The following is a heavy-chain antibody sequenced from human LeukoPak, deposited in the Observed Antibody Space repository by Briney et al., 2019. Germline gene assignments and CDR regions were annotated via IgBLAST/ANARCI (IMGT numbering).Heavy chain of an antibody. D-gene: IGHD5-18*01. Sequence: ASETLSLTCAVYGGSFSGYYWSWIRQPPGKGLEWIGEINHSGSTNYNPSLKSRVTISVDTSKNQFSLKLSSVTAADTAVYYCARVTPRGYSYGDFDYWGQGTLVTVSS. V-gene: IGHV4-34*01. CDR1: GGSFSGYY. CDR3: ARVTPRGYSYGDFDY. CDR2: INHSGST. J-gene: IGHJ4*02.